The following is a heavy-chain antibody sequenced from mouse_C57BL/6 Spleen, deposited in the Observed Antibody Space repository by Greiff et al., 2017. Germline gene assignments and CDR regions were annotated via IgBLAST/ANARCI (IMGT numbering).Heavy chain of an antibody. CDR3: AREGQENAMDY. J-gene: IGHJ4*01. D-gene: IGHD3-3*01. V-gene: IGHV5-4*01. CDR2: ISDGGSYT. Sequence: EVQLVESGGGLVKPGGSLKLSCAASGFTFRSYAMSWVRQTPEKRLEWVATISDGGSYTYYPDNVKGRFTISRDNAKNNLYLQMSHLKSEDTAMYYCAREGQENAMDYWGQGTSVTVSS. CDR1: GFTFRSYA.